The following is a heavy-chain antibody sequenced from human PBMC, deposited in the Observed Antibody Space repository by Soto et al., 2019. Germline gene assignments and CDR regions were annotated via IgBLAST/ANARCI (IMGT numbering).Heavy chain of an antibody. CDR2: ISGSGGST. D-gene: IGHD2-15*01. J-gene: IGHJ4*02. CDR3: AKRVVVAGYYFDY. CDR1: GFTFSSYA. Sequence: LSCAASGFTFSSYAMSWVRQAPGKGLEWVSAISGSGGSTYYADSVKGRFTISRDNSKNTLYLQMNSLRAEDTAVYYCAKRVVVAGYYFDYRGQATLVTVSS. V-gene: IGHV3-23*01.